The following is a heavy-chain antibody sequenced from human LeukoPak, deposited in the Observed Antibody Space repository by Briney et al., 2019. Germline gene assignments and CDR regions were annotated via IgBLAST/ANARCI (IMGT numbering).Heavy chain of an antibody. CDR3: ARDGSPNWLGIDNWFDP. D-gene: IGHD3-9*01. CDR1: GLTFNNYA. J-gene: IGHJ5*02. Sequence: GGSLRLSCAASGLTFNNYAMAWVRQAPGKGLEWVSSISASGGSTYYADSVKGRFTISRDNSKNTLYLQMNSLRAEDTAVYYCARDGSPNWLGIDNWFDPWGQGTLVTVSS. V-gene: IGHV3-23*01. CDR2: ISASGGST.